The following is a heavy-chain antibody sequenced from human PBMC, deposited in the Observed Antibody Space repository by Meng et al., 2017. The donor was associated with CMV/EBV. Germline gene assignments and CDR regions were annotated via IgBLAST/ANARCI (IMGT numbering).Heavy chain of an antibody. V-gene: IGHV4-59*01. Sequence: SETLSLTCTVSGGSISSYYWSWIRQPPGKGLEWIGYIYYSGSTNYNPSLKSRVTISVDTSKNQFSLKLSSVTAADTAVYYCARVGGHYDFWSGHAQLGYFDYWGQGTLVTVSS. D-gene: IGHD3-3*01. J-gene: IGHJ4*02. CDR3: ARVGGHYDFWSGHAQLGYFDY. CDR1: GGSISSYY. CDR2: IYYSGST.